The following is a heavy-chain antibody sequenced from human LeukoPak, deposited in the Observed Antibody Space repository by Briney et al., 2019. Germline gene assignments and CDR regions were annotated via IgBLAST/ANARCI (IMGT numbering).Heavy chain of an antibody. Sequence: ASVKVSCKASGYTFTSYYMHWVRQAPGQGLEWMGIINPSGGSTSYAQKFQGRVTMTRDMSTSTVYMELSSLRSEDTAVYYCARDPGRYCSSTSCFNWFDPWGQGTLVTVPS. V-gene: IGHV1-46*01. CDR2: INPSGGST. CDR3: ARDPGRYCSSTSCFNWFDP. J-gene: IGHJ5*02. D-gene: IGHD2-2*01. CDR1: GYTFTSYY.